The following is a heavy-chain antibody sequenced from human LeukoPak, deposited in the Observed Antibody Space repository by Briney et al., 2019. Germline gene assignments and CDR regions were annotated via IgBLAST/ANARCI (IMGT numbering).Heavy chain of an antibody. CDR3: ARDYDWALDF. CDR1: GFTFSSYS. V-gene: IGHV3-48*02. Sequence: PGGSLRLSCAASGFTFSSYSMNWVRQAPGKGLEWIAYINHDGEAIYYPQFVRGRFIISRDNAKNTLFLQMNDLRDEDTAVYYCARDYDWALDFWGQGTRVTVSS. D-gene: IGHD3-9*01. CDR2: INHDGEAI. J-gene: IGHJ4*02.